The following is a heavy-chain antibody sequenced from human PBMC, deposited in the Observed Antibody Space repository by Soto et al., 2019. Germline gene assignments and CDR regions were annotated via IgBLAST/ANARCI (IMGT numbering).Heavy chain of an antibody. V-gene: IGHV4-30-4*08. D-gene: IGHD6-13*01. CDR3: ARVDSSSWYPEYFQH. Sequence: SETLSLTCTVSGGSISSGGYYWSWIRQYPGLGLEWIGAVYYSGSTYYKRPLKSRVTISVGTSKNQFSLKLSSVTAADTAVYYCARVDSSSWYPEYFQHWGQGTLVTVSS. J-gene: IGHJ1*01. CDR1: GGSISSGGYY. CDR2: VYYSGST.